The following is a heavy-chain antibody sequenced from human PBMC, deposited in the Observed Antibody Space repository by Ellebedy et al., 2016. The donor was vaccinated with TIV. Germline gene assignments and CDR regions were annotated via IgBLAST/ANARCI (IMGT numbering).Heavy chain of an antibody. CDR1: GFSFSSYW. CDR3: ARDGSYGDFLSPTHAFEI. Sequence: GESLKISCAPSGFSFSSYWMSWVRQAPGKGLEWVANINQDGSQRYFVDSVKGRFTISRDNAKNSLFLQMNSLRAEDTALYYCARDGSYGDFLSPTHAFEIWGQGTMVTVSS. D-gene: IGHD4-17*01. CDR2: INQDGSQR. J-gene: IGHJ3*02. V-gene: IGHV3-7*01.